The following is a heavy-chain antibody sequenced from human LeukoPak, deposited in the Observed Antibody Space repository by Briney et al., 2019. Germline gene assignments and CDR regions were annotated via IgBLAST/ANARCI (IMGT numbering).Heavy chain of an antibody. Sequence: GGSLRLSCGASGFTFNRRGMHWVRQAPGKGLEWVAFIRYDGGETFYADFVKGRFTISRDNSKNTLYLQMGSLRAEDMAVYYCARRGSGYSQNYFDYWGQGTLVTVSS. D-gene: IGHD3-22*01. CDR1: GFTFNRRG. CDR2: IRYDGGET. CDR3: ARRGSGYSQNYFDY. V-gene: IGHV3-30*02. J-gene: IGHJ4*02.